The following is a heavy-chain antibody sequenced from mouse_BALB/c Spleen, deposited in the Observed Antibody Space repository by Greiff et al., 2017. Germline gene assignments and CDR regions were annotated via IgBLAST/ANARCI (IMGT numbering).Heavy chain of an antibody. V-gene: IGHV5-17*02. Sequence: VQLKESGGGLVQPGGSRKLSCAASGFTFSSFGMHWVRQAPEKGLEWVAYISSGSSTIYYADTVKGRFTISRDNPKNTLFLQMTSLRSEDTAMYYCARSAGTGTWFAYWGQGTLVTVSA. CDR3: ARSAGTGTWFAY. CDR1: GFTFSSFG. CDR2: ISSGSSTI. J-gene: IGHJ3*01. D-gene: IGHD4-1*01.